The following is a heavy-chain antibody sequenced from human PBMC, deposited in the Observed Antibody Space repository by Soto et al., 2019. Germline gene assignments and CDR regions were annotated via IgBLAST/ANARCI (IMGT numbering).Heavy chain of an antibody. Sequence: GGYPGLSCAASGFTFSTYSMTWVRQAPGKGLEWVAHITATAGTTYYADSVKGRFTISRDTSRNTLYLQMNSLRAEDTALYYYAMYMHASSNSDANHIWGHETLVTVAS. CDR1: GFTFSTYS. J-gene: IGHJ3*02. V-gene: IGHV3-23*01. D-gene: IGHD1-20*01. CDR3: AMYMHASSNSDANHI. CDR2: ITATAGTT.